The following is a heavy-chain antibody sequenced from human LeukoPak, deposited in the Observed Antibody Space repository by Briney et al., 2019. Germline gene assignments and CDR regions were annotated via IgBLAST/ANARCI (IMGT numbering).Heavy chain of an antibody. Sequence: ASVKVSCKASGYTITGYYMHWVRQAPGQGLEWMGWINPNSGGTNYAQKFQGRVTMTRDTSISTAYMELSRLRSDDTAVYYCARDRGSGSPFDYWGQGTLVTVS. CDR1: GYTITGYY. J-gene: IGHJ4*02. CDR2: INPNSGGT. D-gene: IGHD1-26*01. V-gene: IGHV1-2*02. CDR3: ARDRGSGSPFDY.